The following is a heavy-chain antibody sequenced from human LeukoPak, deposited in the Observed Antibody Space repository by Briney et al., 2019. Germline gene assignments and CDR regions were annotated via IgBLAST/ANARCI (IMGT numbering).Heavy chain of an antibody. Sequence: SETLSLTCAVYGGSFSGYYWSWIRQPPGKGLEWIGEINHSGSTNYNPSLKSRVTISVDTSKNQFSLKLSSVTAADTAVYYCARGSPRGPYSYGYSGYFQHWGQGTLVTVSS. V-gene: IGHV4-34*01. CDR1: GGSFSGYY. CDR3: ARGSPRGPYSYGYSGYFQH. CDR2: INHSGST. D-gene: IGHD5-18*01. J-gene: IGHJ1*01.